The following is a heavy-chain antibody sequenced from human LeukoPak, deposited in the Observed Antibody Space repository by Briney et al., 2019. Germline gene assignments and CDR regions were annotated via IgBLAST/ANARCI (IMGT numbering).Heavy chain of an antibody. CDR1: GCTFSSYW. CDR2: IKQDGSEK. CDR3: AKDDNYIRFLS. Sequence: GGSLRLSCAASGCTFSSYWMSRVRQAPGKGPEWVANIKQDGSEKYYVDSVKGRFTISRDNAKNSLYLQMNSLRAEDTAVYYCAKDDNYIRFLSWGQGTLVTVSS. J-gene: IGHJ5*02. V-gene: IGHV3-7*03. D-gene: IGHD3-16*01.